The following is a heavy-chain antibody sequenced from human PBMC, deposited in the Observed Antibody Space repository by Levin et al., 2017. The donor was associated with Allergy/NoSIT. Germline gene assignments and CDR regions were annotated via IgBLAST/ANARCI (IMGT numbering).Heavy chain of an antibody. CDR2: ISWVSDSK. D-gene: IGHD2-2*01. CDR3: AKDGDRNALPSNFFDA. V-gene: IGHV3-9*01. J-gene: IGHJ4*02. CDR1: GLMFKAYS. Sequence: GGSLRLSCTAPGLMFKAYSMHWVRQPPGKGLEWVSGISWVSDSKDYADSVKGRFTISRDNVKNSLYLEMNSLRPEDTAIYYCAKDGDRNALPSNFFDACGRGTLVTVSS.